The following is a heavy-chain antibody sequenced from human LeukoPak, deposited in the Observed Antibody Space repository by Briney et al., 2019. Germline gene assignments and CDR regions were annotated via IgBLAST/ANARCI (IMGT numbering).Heavy chain of an antibody. V-gene: IGHV3-7*01. D-gene: IGHD2-2*01. CDR1: GFTFSSYW. CDR2: IKQDGSNK. Sequence: GGSLRLSCAASGFTFSSYWMSWVRQAPGKGLEWVANIKQDGSNKYYADSVKGRFTISRDNSKNTLYLQMNSLRAEDTAVYYCAKVSRPYIVVVPAAFNWFDPWGQGTLVTVSS. J-gene: IGHJ5*02. CDR3: AKVSRPYIVVVPAAFNWFDP.